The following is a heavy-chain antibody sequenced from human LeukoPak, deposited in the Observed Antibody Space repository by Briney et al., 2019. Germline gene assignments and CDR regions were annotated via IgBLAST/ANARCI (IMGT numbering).Heavy chain of an antibody. CDR3: ARSDPPADVFDI. CDR1: GYTFISYY. Sequence: ASVKVSCKASGYTFISYYLHWVRQAPGQALEWMGWITPFNGNTNYAQKFQDRVTITRDRSMSTAYMELSSLRSEDTAMYYCARSDPPADVFDIWGQGTMVTVSS. CDR2: ITPFNGNT. V-gene: IGHV1-45*02. J-gene: IGHJ3*02.